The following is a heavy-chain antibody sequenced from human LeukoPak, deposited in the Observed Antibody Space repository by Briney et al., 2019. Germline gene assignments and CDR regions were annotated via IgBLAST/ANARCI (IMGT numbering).Heavy chain of an antibody. CDR1: GYTFTDYY. CDR2: INPNSGGT. CDR3: ARRILTGYSHFDY. J-gene: IGHJ4*02. V-gene: IGHV1-2*02. D-gene: IGHD3-9*01. Sequence: ASVTVSCKASGYTFTDYYIHWVRQAPGQGLEWMGWINPNSGGTNYAQKFQGRVTMTRDTSISTAYMELGRLRSDDTAVYYCARRILTGYSHFDYWGQGTLVTVSS.